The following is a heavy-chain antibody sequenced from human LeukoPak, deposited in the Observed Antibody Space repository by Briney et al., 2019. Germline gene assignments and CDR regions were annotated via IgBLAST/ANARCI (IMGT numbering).Heavy chain of an antibody. CDR1: GYTFTIYG. J-gene: IGHJ6*03. Sequence: ASVKVSCKASGYTFTIYGISWVRQAPGQGIEWMGWISAYNGNTNYAQKLQGRVTMTTDTSTSTAYTELRSLRPDDTAVYYCASIAAAGTRGGYYYCYMDVWGKGTTVTVSS. D-gene: IGHD6-13*01. CDR2: ISAYNGNT. V-gene: IGHV1-18*01. CDR3: ASIAAAGTRGGYYYCYMDV.